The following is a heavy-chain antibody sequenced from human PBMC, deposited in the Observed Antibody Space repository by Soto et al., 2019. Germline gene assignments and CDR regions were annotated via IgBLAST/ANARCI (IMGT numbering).Heavy chain of an antibody. CDR1: GFTFSSYG. D-gene: IGHD3-10*01. CDR3: AKDQGHGGRGAFDI. J-gene: IGHJ3*02. V-gene: IGHV3-30*18. CDR2: ISYDGSNK. Sequence: QVQLVESGGGVVQPGRSLRLSCAASGFTFSSYGMHWVRQAPGKGLEWVALISYDGSNKYYADSVKGRFTISRDNSKNTLYLQMNSLSTEDTAVYYCAKDQGHGGRGAFDIWGQGTMVTVSS.